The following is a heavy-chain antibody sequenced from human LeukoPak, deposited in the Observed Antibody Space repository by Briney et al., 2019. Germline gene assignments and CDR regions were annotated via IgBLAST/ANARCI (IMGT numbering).Heavy chain of an antibody. V-gene: IGHV1-69*13. CDR3: ARDPRSGSYSEAFDI. Sequence: GASVKVSCKASGGTFSSYAISWVRQAPGQGLEWMGGIIPIFGTANYAQKFQGRVTITADESTSTAYMELSSLRSEDTAVYYCARDPRSGSYSEAFDIWGQGTMVTVSS. CDR2: IIPIFGTA. D-gene: IGHD1-26*01. J-gene: IGHJ3*02. CDR1: GGTFSSYA.